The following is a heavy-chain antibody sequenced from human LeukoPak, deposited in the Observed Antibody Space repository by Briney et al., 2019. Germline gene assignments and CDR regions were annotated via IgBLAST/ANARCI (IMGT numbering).Heavy chain of an antibody. Sequence: SGTLSLTCAVSGGSISSANWWSWVRQPPGKGLEWIGEIYHGGSTNYNPSLKSRVIISVDSSKNQFSLKLSSVTAADTAIYYSARTKYFYDSSGYPASFDYWGQGTLVTVSS. D-gene: IGHD3-22*01. V-gene: IGHV4-4*02. J-gene: IGHJ4*02. CDR2: IYHGGST. CDR3: ARTKYFYDSSGYPASFDY. CDR1: GGSISSANW.